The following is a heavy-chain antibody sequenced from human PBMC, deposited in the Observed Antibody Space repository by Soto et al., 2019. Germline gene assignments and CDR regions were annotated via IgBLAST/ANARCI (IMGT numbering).Heavy chain of an antibody. J-gene: IGHJ6*02. D-gene: IGHD6-13*01. CDR1: GYTFTSYG. V-gene: IGHV1-18*01. Sequence: ASVKVSCKASGYTFTSYGISWVRQAPGQGLEWIGWISAYNGNTNYAQKLQGRVTMTTDTSTSTAYMELRSLRSDDTAVYYCARAGYSSSWYPKDYYYYGMDVWGQGTTVTVSS. CDR3: ARAGYSSSWYPKDYYYYGMDV. CDR2: ISAYNGNT.